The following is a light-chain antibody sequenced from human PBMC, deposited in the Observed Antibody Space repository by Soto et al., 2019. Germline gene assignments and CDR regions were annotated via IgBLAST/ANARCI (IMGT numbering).Light chain of an antibody. CDR2: GAS. J-gene: IGKJ4*01. Sequence: EIVVTQSPGSLSLSPGERATLSCRASQSVSNSYLAWHQQKPGQAPRLLIYGASSRATGIPDRFSGSGSGTDFTLTISRLEPEDFAVYYCQQYGSSPLTFGGGTKVEIK. V-gene: IGKV3-20*01. CDR1: QSVSNSY. CDR3: QQYGSSPLT.